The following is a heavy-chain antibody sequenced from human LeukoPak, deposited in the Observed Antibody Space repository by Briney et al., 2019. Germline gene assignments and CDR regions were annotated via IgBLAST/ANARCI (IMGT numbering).Heavy chain of an antibody. J-gene: IGHJ6*03. V-gene: IGHV4-61*02. Sequence: SQTLSLTCTVSGGSISSGSYYWSWIRQPAGKGLEWIGCIYTSGSTNYNPSLKSRVTISVDTSKNQFSLKLSSVTAADTAVYYCAREGSSGWYKGYYYYMDVWGKGTTVTVSS. CDR1: GGSISSGSYY. CDR2: IYTSGST. D-gene: IGHD6-19*01. CDR3: AREGSSGWYKGYYYYMDV.